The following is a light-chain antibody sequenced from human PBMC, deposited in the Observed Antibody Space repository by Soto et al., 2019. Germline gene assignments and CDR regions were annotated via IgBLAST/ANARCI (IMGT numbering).Light chain of an antibody. J-gene: IGKJ4*01. CDR1: QGINSY. Sequence: IQLTQSPSSLSAAVEDRVTITCRASQGINSYLAWYQQKPGKAPKLLIYAASTLQSGVPSRFSGSGSGTDFPLTISSLQSEDFATYYCQQLNSYPRLTFGGGTKVEIK. CDR3: QQLNSYPRLT. V-gene: IGKV1-9*01. CDR2: AAS.